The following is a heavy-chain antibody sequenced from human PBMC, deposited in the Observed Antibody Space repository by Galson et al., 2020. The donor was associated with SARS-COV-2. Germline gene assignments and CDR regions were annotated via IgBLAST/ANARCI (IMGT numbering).Heavy chain of an antibody. J-gene: IGHJ4*02. Sequence: GESLKISCEASGFTFEDYYMSWIRQAPGKGLEWNSYISSGGRPTYYAESVKGRFTVSRDNAKNSLFLQMDSLRAEDTAVYYCARFSVWYYPGEYYMFQIPYWGQGTLVTVSS. V-gene: IGHV3-11*01. CDR1: GFTFEDYY. CDR2: ISSGGRPT. D-gene: IGHD3-16*01. CDR3: ARFSVWYYPGEYYMFQIPY.